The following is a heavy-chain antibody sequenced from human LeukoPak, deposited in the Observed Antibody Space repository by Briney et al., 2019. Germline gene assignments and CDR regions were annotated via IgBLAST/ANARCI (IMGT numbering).Heavy chain of an antibody. D-gene: IGHD3-22*01. CDR1: GYTFTGYY. CDR3: ARGGHVRVYDNSYYGHY. V-gene: IGHV1-18*04. J-gene: IGHJ4*02. CDR2: IHTYNGHT. Sequence: GASVKVSCKASGYTFTGYYMHWVRQAPGQGLEWMGWIHTYNGHTNYAQKLQGRVTMTTDTSTSTAYMELRSLRSDDTAVYYCARGGHVRVYDNSYYGHYWGQGTLVTVSS.